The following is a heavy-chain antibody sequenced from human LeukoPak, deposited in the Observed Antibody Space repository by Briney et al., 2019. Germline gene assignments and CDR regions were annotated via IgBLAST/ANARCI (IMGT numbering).Heavy chain of an antibody. Sequence: SGTLSLTCTVSGGSISSYYWGWIRQPPGKGLEWIGNIYFSGSTSYNPSLRSRVTISVDTSKNQFSLKLSSVTAADTAVYHCARRTYGSGRTDYWGQGTLVTVSS. V-gene: IGHV4-39*01. J-gene: IGHJ4*02. D-gene: IGHD3-10*01. CDR3: ARRTYGSGRTDY. CDR2: IYFSGST. CDR1: GGSISSYY.